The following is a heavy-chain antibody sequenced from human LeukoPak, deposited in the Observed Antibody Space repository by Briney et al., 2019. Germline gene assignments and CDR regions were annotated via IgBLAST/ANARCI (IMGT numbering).Heavy chain of an antibody. CDR3: ARDWSSWYDY. D-gene: IGHD6-13*01. J-gene: IGHJ4*02. CDR1: AFTFSSYW. Sequence: GGSLRLSCAASAFTFSSYWMSWVRQAPGMGLEWVANIKQDGSEKYYVDSVKGRFTISRDNAKNSLYLQMNSLRAEDTAVYYCARDWSSWYDYWGQGTLVTVSS. CDR2: IKQDGSEK. V-gene: IGHV3-7*01.